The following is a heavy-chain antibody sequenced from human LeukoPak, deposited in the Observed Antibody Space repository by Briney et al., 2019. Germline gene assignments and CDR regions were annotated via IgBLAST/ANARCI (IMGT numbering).Heavy chain of an antibody. Sequence: PSETLSLTCAVYGGSFSGYYWSWIRQPPGKGLERIGEINHSGSTNYNPSLKSRVTISVDTSKNQFSLKLSSVTAADTAVYYCARPLKGSATAGWHYYYYYGMDVWGQGTTVTVSS. CDR3: ARPLKGSATAGWHYYYYYGMDV. D-gene: IGHD2-15*01. CDR1: GGSFSGYY. V-gene: IGHV4-34*01. J-gene: IGHJ6*02. CDR2: INHSGST.